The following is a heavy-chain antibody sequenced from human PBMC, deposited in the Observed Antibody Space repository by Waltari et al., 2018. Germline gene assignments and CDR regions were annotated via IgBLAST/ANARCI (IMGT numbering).Heavy chain of an antibody. CDR2: ISSCSSYI. CDR3: ASRGAGYGDSLD. CDR1: GFTFSSYS. J-gene: IGHJ4*02. V-gene: IGHV3-21*01. D-gene: IGHD4-17*01. Sequence: EVQLVESGGGLVKPGGSRRLACAASGFTFSSYSMNWVRQAPGKGLEWVSSISSCSSYIYYSDSVKGRFTISRDNAKNSLYLQMNSLRAEDTAVYYCASRGAGYGDSLDWGQGTLVTVSS.